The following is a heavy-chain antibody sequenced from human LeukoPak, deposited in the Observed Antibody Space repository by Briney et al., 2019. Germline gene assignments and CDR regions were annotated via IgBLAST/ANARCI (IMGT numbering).Heavy chain of an antibody. CDR2: ISGSSGST. V-gene: IGHV3-23*01. J-gene: IGHJ4*02. Sequence: PGGFLRLSCAASGFTFSSYAMSWVRQAPGKGLEWVSAISGSSGSTYYADSVKGRFTISRDNSKNTLYLQMNSLTAADTAVYYCAKLYSSATADSWGQGTLVTVSS. CDR1: GFTFSSYA. D-gene: IGHD6-19*01. CDR3: AKLYSSATADS.